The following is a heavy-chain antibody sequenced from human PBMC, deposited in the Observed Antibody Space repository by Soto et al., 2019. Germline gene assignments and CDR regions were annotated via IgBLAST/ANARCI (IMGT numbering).Heavy chain of an antibody. V-gene: IGHV4-34*01. D-gene: IGHD6-13*01. J-gene: IGHJ4*02. Sequence: QVQLQQWGAGLLKPSETLSLTCAVYGGSFSGYYWSWIRQPPGKGLEWIGEINHSGSTNYNPSLKSRVTISVDTSKNQFSLKLSSVTAADTAVYYCARGRPTIAAAGETENKNINYYFDYWGQGTLVTVSS. CDR1: GGSFSGYY. CDR3: ARGRPTIAAAGETENKNINYYFDY. CDR2: INHSGST.